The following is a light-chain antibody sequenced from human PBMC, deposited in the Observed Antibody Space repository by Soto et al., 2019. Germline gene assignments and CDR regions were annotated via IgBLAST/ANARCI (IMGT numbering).Light chain of an antibody. Sequence: EIVMTQSPATLSVSPGERATISCRASQSVSNNFAWYQQKPSQAPRLLIYGASTRASGIPARFSGSGSGTKFTLTINSLQSEDFAVYYCQQYNNWPLTFGGGTKVDIK. CDR2: GAS. CDR1: QSVSNN. V-gene: IGKV3-15*01. CDR3: QQYNNWPLT. J-gene: IGKJ4*01.